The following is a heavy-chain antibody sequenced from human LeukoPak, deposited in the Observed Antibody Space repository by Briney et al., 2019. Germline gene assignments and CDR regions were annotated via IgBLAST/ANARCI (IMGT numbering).Heavy chain of an antibody. CDR2: ISASGERT. V-gene: IGHV3-23*01. CDR1: AFTFSNYV. Sequence: PGGSLRLSCPASAFTFSNYVMSWVRQAPGKGLEWVSTISASGERTYHADSVRGRFTISRDNSKNTLHLQMNSLRADDTAVYYCAKAGPGTMIFDAFDIWGQGTVVTVSS. D-gene: IGHD3-22*01. CDR3: AKAGPGTMIFDAFDI. J-gene: IGHJ3*02.